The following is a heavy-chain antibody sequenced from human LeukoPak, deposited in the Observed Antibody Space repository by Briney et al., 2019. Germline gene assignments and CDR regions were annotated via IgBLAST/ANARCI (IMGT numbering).Heavy chain of an antibody. D-gene: IGHD1-26*01. V-gene: IGHV3-74*01. Sequence: GGSLRLSCAASGFTFSSYWMHWVRQAPGEGLVWVSRINSDGSSTSYADSVKGRFTISRDNAKNTLYLQMNSLRAEDTAVYYCARDLTGAVFDYWGQGTLVTVSS. CDR2: INSDGSST. CDR3: ARDLTGAVFDY. CDR1: GFTFSSYW. J-gene: IGHJ4*02.